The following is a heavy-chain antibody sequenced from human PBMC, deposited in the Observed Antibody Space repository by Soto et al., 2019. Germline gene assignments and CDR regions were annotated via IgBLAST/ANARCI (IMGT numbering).Heavy chain of an antibody. Sequence: GASVKVSCKASGYTFTTFGISWVRQAPGQGLEWVGWISANNGNTKYSQKFQGRVSLTTETSASTAYMELSSLRSEDTAVYYCARGLIWSGYYVYYYGMDVWGQGTTVTVSS. CDR1: GYTFTTFG. CDR2: ISANNGNT. J-gene: IGHJ6*02. V-gene: IGHV1-18*01. CDR3: ARGLIWSGYYVYYYGMDV. D-gene: IGHD3-3*01.